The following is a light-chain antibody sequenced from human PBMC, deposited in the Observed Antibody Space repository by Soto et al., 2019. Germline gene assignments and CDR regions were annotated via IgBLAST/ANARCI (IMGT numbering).Light chain of an antibody. Sequence: DIQMTQSPASLSASVGDRVTVTCRASQGVSDSLAWYQQKPGKVPKLLIYAASTLQSGVPSRFSGSGSGTDFTLTISSPQPEDVATYYCQKYNSVPWTFGQGTKVEIK. CDR2: AAS. CDR3: QKYNSVPWT. CDR1: QGVSDS. J-gene: IGKJ1*01. V-gene: IGKV1-27*01.